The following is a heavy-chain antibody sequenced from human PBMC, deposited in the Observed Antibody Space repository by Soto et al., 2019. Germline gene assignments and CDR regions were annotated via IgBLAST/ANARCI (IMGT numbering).Heavy chain of an antibody. Sequence: LRLSCAASGFTFSSYGMHWVRQAPGKGLEWVAVISYDGSNKYYADSVKGRFTISRDNSKNTLYLQMNSLRAEDTAVYYCAKDRRPNYYYGMDAWGQGTTVTVSS. CDR1: GFTFSSYG. CDR2: ISYDGSNK. J-gene: IGHJ6*02. V-gene: IGHV3-30*18. CDR3: AKDRRPNYYYGMDA. D-gene: IGHD6-25*01.